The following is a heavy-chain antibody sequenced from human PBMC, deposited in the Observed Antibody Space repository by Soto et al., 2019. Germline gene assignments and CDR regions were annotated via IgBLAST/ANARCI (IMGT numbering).Heavy chain of an antibody. CDR3: ASVNCSSTSCFSHFFDY. Sequence: TLSLTCAVYGGSFSGYYWSWIRQPPGKGLEWIGEINHSGSTNYNPSLKSRVTISVDTSKNQFSLKLSSVTAADTAVYYCASVNCSSTSCFSHFFDYWGQGTLVTVSS. V-gene: IGHV4-34*01. D-gene: IGHD2-2*01. CDR1: GGSFSGYY. CDR2: INHSGST. J-gene: IGHJ4*02.